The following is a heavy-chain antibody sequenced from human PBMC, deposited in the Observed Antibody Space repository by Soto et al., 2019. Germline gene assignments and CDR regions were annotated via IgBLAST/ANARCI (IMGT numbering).Heavy chain of an antibody. V-gene: IGHV3-23*01. CDR2: INDNGDST. J-gene: IGHJ5*01. CDR3: AKASNSSPWFDSWLES. Sequence: AGGSLRLSCAASGFNFRYYAMTWVRQAPGKGLEWVSSINDNGDSTHYADSVKGRFTISRDNSKNTLYLQMNSLTAEDTAVYFCAKASNSSPWFDSWLESWGQGTLVTVSS. D-gene: IGHD6-6*01. CDR1: GFNFRYYA.